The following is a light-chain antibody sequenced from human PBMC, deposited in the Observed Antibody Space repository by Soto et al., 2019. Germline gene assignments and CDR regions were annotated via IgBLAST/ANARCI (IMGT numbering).Light chain of an antibody. CDR2: AAS. Sequence: IQLTQSPSSLSASVGDRVTITCRASQGISSYLAWYQQKPGKAPKLLIYAASTLQSGVPSRFRGRGSGTDFTLTISRLQPEDFATYYCQQLNSYLPYTFGQGTKLEIK. J-gene: IGKJ2*01. CDR3: QQLNSYLPYT. V-gene: IGKV1-9*01. CDR1: QGISSY.